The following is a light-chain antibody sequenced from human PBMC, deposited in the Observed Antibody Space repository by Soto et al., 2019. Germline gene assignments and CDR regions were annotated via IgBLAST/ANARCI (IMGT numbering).Light chain of an antibody. J-gene: IGKJ1*01. V-gene: IGKV3-15*01. CDR2: GAS. CDR1: QSVSSN. Sequence: EIVMTQSPATLSVSPGERATLSCGASQSVSSNLAWYQQKPGQAPRLLIYGASTRATGIPARFSGSGSGTELTLTISSLQSEDFAVYYCQQYNNWPRTFGQGTKVEIK. CDR3: QQYNNWPRT.